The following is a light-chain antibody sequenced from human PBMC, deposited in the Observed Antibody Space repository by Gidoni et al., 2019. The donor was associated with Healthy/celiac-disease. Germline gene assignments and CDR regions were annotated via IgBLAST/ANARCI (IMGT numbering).Light chain of an antibody. CDR2: DAS. CDR1: QSVSSY. J-gene: IGKJ4*01. Sequence: EIVLTQSPATLSLSPWERATLACSASQSVSSYLAWYQQKPGQAPRLLLSDASNRATGIPARFSGSGSGTDFTLTISSLEPEDFAVYYCQQRSNWPLTFXGXTKVEIK. CDR3: QQRSNWPLT. V-gene: IGKV3-11*01.